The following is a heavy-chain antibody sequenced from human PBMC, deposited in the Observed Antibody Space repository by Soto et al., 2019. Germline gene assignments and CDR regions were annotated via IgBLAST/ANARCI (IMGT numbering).Heavy chain of an antibody. D-gene: IGHD3-10*01. V-gene: IGHV4-59*08. CDR3: VRQGIVDLHGLVDF. CDR1: SGPSRSHN. Sequence: QVQLQQSGPGLVKPSETLSLTCTVSSGPSRSHNWGWIRQPPGRGLEWIGYVYATGSTSYNPSLKSRVTISADTSTNHTSLTLSSVTAADTAVYYCVRQGIVDLHGLVDFWGQGTTVSVSS. J-gene: IGHJ6*02. CDR2: VYATGST.